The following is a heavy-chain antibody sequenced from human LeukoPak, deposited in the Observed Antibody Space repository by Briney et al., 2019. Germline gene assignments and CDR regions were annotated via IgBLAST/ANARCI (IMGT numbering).Heavy chain of an antibody. Sequence: GGSLRLSCAASGFTFSSYAMSWVRQAPGKGLEWVSSISGSGGSTYYADSVKGRFTISRDNSKNTLYLQMNSLRAEDTAVYYCAKILGVANWADSFDIWGQGTLVTVFS. CDR3: AKILGVANWADSFDI. D-gene: IGHD7-27*01. CDR2: ISGSGGST. CDR1: GFTFSSYA. V-gene: IGHV3-23*01. J-gene: IGHJ3*02.